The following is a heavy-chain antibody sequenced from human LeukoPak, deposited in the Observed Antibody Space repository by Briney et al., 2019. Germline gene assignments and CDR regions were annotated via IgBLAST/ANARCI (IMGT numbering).Heavy chain of an antibody. V-gene: IGHV4-59*12. D-gene: IGHD3-9*01. J-gene: IGHJ1*01. Sequence: SETLSLTCTVSGGSISSYYWSWIRQPPGKGLEWIGYIYYSGSTNYNPSLKSRVTISVDTSKNQFSLKLSSVTAADTAVYYCARGYYDILTGYYSARYFQHWGQGTLVTVSS. CDR2: IYYSGST. CDR3: ARGYYDILTGYYSARYFQH. CDR1: GGSISSYY.